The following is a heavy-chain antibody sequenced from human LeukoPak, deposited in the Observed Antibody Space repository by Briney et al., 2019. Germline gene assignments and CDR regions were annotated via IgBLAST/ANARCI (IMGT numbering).Heavy chain of an antibody. CDR3: TRGGNYCFDS. CDR1: GFTFSSYA. J-gene: IGHJ4*02. V-gene: IGHV3-7*01. CDR2: IKQDGSEK. D-gene: IGHD5-12*01. Sequence: GRSLRLSCAASGFTFSSYAMHWVRQAPGKGLEWVASIKQDGSEKYYMDSVKGRFTISRDNAKNSLFLQMNSLRAEDTAVYHCTRGGNYCFDSWGQGSPVTVSS.